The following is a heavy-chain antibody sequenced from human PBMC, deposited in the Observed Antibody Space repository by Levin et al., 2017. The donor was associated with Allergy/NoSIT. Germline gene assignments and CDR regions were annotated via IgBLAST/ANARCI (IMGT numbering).Heavy chain of an antibody. J-gene: IGHJ4*02. Sequence: GGSLRLSCTASGFTFGDYAMSWVRQAPGKGLEWVGFIRSKAYGGTTEYAASVKGRFTISRDDSKSIAYLQMNSLKTEDTAVYYCTRDRPETYREYSSGPVGSPHDYWGQGTLVTVSS. CDR1: GFTFGDYA. CDR2: IRSKAYGGTT. V-gene: IGHV3-49*04. D-gene: IGHD6-19*01. CDR3: TRDRPETYREYSSGPVGSPHDY.